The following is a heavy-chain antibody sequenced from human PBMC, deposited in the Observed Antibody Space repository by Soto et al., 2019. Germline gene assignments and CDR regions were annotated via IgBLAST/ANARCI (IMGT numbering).Heavy chain of an antibody. Sequence: GGSLRLSCAASGFTFSNYGMHWVRQAPGKGLEWVAVIWYDGSNKYYADSVKGRFTISRDNSKNTVALQMNIRRAEDTAVYYCARELIVFEMRGDYYQFGMDVWGQGATVTVSS. D-gene: IGHD2-8*01. J-gene: IGHJ6*02. CDR2: IWYDGSNK. CDR1: GFTFSNYG. CDR3: ARELIVFEMRGDYYQFGMDV. V-gene: IGHV3-33*01.